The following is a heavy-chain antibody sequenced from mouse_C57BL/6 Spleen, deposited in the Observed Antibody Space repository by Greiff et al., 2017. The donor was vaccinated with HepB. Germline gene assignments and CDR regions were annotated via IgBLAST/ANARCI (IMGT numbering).Heavy chain of an antibody. Sequence: EVKLVESGGGLVKPGGSLKLSCAASGFTFSSYTMSWVRQTPEKRLEWVATISGGGGNTYYPDSVKGRFTISRDNAKNTLYLQMSSLRSEDTALYYCARYLSFYGSSDYWGQGTTLTVSS. D-gene: IGHD1-1*01. J-gene: IGHJ2*01. V-gene: IGHV5-9*01. CDR3: ARYLSFYGSSDY. CDR1: GFTFSSYT. CDR2: ISGGGGNT.